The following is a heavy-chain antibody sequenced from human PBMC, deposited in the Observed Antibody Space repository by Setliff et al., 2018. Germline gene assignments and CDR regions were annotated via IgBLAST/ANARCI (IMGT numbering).Heavy chain of an antibody. V-gene: IGHV3-53*01. Sequence: PGGSLRLSCAASGFTFSSYWMHWVRQAPGKGLEWVSVIYSGGSTYYADSVKGRFTISRDNSKNTLYLQMNSLRVEDTAVYYCARVHYETSTYSPTLFDHWGQGALVTVSS. CDR1: GFTFSSYW. CDR3: ARVHYETSTYSPTLFDH. J-gene: IGHJ4*02. CDR2: IYSGGST. D-gene: IGHD3-22*01.